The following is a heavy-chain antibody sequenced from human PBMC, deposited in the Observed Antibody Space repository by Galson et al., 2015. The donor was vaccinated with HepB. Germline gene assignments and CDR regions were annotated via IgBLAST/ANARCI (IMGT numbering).Heavy chain of an antibody. CDR1: GYTLTELS. V-gene: IGHV1-24*01. CDR2: FDPEDGET. Sequence: SVKVSCKVSGYTLTELSMHWVRQAPGKGLEWMGGFDPEDGETIYAQKFQGRVTMTEDTSTDTAYMDLSSLRSEDTAVYYCATDQGGYMTHFDLWGRGTLVTVSS. CDR3: ATDQGGYMTHFDL. J-gene: IGHJ2*01. D-gene: IGHD6-25*01.